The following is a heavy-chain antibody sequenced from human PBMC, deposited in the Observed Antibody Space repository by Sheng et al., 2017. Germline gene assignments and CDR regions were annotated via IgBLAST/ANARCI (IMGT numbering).Heavy chain of an antibody. J-gene: IGHJ3*02. Sequence: QVQLVQSGAEVKKPGSSVKVSCKASGDTFSSYAISWVRQAPGQGLEWMGGIMLVFGTVKYAQKFQGRVTITADESTSTAYMELSSLRSEDTAVYYCARDRGTTRSHYSAFDIWGQGTMVTVSS. D-gene: IGHD2-2*01. CDR1: GDTFSSYA. CDR3: ARDRGTTRSHYSAFDI. V-gene: IGHV1-69*13. CDR2: IMLVFGTV.